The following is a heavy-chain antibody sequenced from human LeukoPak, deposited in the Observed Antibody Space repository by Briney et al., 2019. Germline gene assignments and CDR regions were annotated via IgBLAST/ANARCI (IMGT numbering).Heavy chain of an antibody. V-gene: IGHV1-69*05. CDR1: GGTFSTYA. Sequence: GSSVKVSCKASGGTFSTYAINWVRQAPGQGLEWMGGIIPIFGTANYAQKFQGRVTITTDESTSTAYMELSSLRSEDTAVYYCARALEGYCTNGVCWNFDYWGQGTLVTVSS. D-gene: IGHD2-8*01. CDR3: ARALEGYCTNGVCWNFDY. CDR2: IIPIFGTA. J-gene: IGHJ4*02.